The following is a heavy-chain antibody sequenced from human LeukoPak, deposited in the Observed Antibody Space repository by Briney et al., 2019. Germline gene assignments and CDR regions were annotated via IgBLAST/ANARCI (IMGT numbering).Heavy chain of an antibody. J-gene: IGHJ4*02. CDR1: GFTFSSYS. CDR2: IGSSSNYI. D-gene: IGHD4-17*01. CDR3: ARLPTVTTFGY. V-gene: IGHV3-21*01. Sequence: GGSLRLSCAASGFTFSSYSMNWVRQTPGKGLEWVSSIGSSSNYIYYADSVKGRFTISRDNAKNSLYLQMNSLRAEDMAVYYCARLPTVTTFGYWGQRTLVTVSS.